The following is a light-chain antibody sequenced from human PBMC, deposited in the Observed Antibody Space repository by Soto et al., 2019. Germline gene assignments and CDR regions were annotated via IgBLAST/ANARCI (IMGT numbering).Light chain of an antibody. CDR2: KAS. CDR3: QQYHYFPYT. V-gene: IGKV1-5*03. J-gene: IGKJ2*01. CDR1: QSISSW. Sequence: DVQMTQSPSTLSASVGDRVTTTCRASQSISSWLAWYQQKPGKAPKLLIYKASSLESGVPSRFSGSGSGTEFTLTVSSLQPDDFATYYCQQYHYFPYTFGQGTNLEIK.